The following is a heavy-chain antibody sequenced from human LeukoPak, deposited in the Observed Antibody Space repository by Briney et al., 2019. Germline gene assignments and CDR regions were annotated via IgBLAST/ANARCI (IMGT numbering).Heavy chain of an antibody. CDR2: ISAYNGNT. CDR1: GYTFTSYG. D-gene: IGHD3-10*01. CDR3: ARGTHAMVRGVMIPELPDY. V-gene: IGHV1-18*01. J-gene: IGHJ4*02. Sequence: GASVKVSCKASGYTFTSYGISWVRQAPGQGLEWMGWISAYNGNTNYAQKLQGRVTMTTDTSTSTAYMELRSLRSDDTAVYYCARGTHAMVRGVMIPELPDYWGQGTLVTVSS.